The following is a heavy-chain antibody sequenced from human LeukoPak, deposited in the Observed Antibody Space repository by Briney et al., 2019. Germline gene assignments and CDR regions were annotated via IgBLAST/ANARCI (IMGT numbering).Heavy chain of an antibody. CDR2: IIPIFGTA. V-gene: IGHV1-69*13. J-gene: IGHJ6*02. CDR1: GGTFSSYA. CDR3: ASQVFLFGNDYYYGMDV. D-gene: IGHD3-3*01. Sequence: ASVKVSCKASGGTFSSYAISWVRQAPGQGLEWMGGIIPIFGTANYAQKFQGRVTITADESTSTAYMELSSLRSEDTAVYYCASQVFLFGNDYYYGMDVWGQGTTVTVSS.